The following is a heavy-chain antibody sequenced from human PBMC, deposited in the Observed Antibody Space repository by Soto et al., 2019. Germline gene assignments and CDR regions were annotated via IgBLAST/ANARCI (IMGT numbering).Heavy chain of an antibody. CDR2: FYYSGTT. CDR1: CGSIGSGDYY. V-gene: IGHV4-61*08. CDR3: ARLSRGWLQGGYFDY. J-gene: IGHJ4*02. Sequence: PSETLSLTCTFSCGSIGSGDYYWSWIRQPPGKGLEWIGYFYYSGTTNYNPFLKSRVTLSLDTSKNQFSLKLSSVTAADTAVYYCARLSRGWLQGGYFDYWGQGTLVTVSS. D-gene: IGHD5-12*01.